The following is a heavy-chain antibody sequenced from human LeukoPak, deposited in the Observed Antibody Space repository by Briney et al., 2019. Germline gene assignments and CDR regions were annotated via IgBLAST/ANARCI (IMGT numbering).Heavy chain of an antibody. D-gene: IGHD3-10*01. J-gene: IGHJ4*02. V-gene: IGHV3-7*01. CDR2: IKQDGSEK. Sequence: SXVRQAPXXXLEWVANIKQDGSEKYYVDSVKGRFTISRDNAKNSLYLQMNSLRAEDTAVYYCASPGRDYDDYFDYWGQGTLVTVSS. CDR3: ASPGRDYDDYFDY.